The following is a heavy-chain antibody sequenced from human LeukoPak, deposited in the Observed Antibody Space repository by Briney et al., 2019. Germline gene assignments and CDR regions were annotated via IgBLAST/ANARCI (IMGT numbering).Heavy chain of an antibody. CDR1: GFTVGSNY. J-gene: IGHJ4*02. D-gene: IGHD6-13*01. Sequence: PGGSLRLSCAASGFTVGSNYMSWVRQAPGKGLEWVSVVYTGGSTYYADSVKGRFTISRDNSKNTLYLQMNSLKAEDTAVYYCARAGQQLSFDYWGQGTLVTVSS. CDR2: VYTGGST. CDR3: ARAGQQLSFDY. V-gene: IGHV3-66*01.